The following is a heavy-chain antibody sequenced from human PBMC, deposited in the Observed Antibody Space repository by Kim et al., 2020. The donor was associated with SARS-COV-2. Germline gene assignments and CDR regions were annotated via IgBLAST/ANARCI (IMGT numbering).Heavy chain of an antibody. CDR2: SSII. J-gene: IGHJ4*02. V-gene: IGHV3-21*01. Sequence: SSIISYADSVKGRFTITRDNAKNALYLQMNSLRAEDTAVYYCARVGDFDYWGQGTLVTVSS. D-gene: IGHD4-17*01. CDR3: ARVGDFDY.